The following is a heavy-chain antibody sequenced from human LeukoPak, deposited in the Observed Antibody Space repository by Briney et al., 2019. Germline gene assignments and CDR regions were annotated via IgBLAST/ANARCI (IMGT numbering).Heavy chain of an antibody. CDR1: GGSFSGYY. V-gene: IGHV4-34*01. D-gene: IGHD3-22*01. J-gene: IGHJ4*02. Sequence: SETLSLTCAVYGGSFSGYYWRWIRQPPGKGLEWIGEINHSGSTNYNPSLKSRVTISVDTSKNQFSLKLSSVTAADTAVYYCARGGDYDSSGYDYWGQGTLVTVSS. CDR3: ARGGDYDSSGYDY. CDR2: INHSGST.